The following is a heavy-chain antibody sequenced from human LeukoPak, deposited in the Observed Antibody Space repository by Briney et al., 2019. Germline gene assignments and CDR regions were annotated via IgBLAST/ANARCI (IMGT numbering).Heavy chain of an antibody. CDR2: IIPIFGTA. J-gene: IGHJ4*01. CDR1: GGTFSSYA. CDR3: ARSREWERNDY. Sequence: GASVKVSCKASGGTFSSYAISWVRQAPGQGLEWMGGIIPIFGTANYAQKFQGRVTMTRDTSTSTVYMEQSSLRSEDTAVYYCARSREWERNDYWGQGTLVTVSS. D-gene: IGHD1-26*01. V-gene: IGHV1-69*05.